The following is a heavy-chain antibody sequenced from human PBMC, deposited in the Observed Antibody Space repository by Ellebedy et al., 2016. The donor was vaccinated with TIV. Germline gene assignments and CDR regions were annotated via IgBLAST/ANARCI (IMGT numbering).Heavy chain of an antibody. CDR1: GGSISSYY. J-gene: IGHJ3*02. V-gene: IGHV4-59*01. Sequence: MPSETLSLTCTVSGGSISSYYWNWIRQPPGKGLQWLGNIFHSGSTNYNPSLKSRVTISIDTSKDQFSLNLSSVSAADAAVYYCARNRLTYFGETDAFDIWGPGTVVTVSS. CDR3: ARNRLTYFGETDAFDI. D-gene: IGHD3-3*01. CDR2: IFHSGST.